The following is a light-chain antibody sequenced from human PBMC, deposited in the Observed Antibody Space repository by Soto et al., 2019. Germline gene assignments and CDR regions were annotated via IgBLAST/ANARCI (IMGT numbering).Light chain of an antibody. V-gene: IGLV2-14*01. Sequence: QSALTQPASVSGSPGQSITISCTGTSSDVGGYNYVTWYQQYPGKAPKLMMYEVSNRPSGVSYRFSGSKSGNTASLTISGLLADDEADYYCISYTSSSHSVVFGTGTKLTVL. CDR1: SSDVGGYNY. CDR2: EVS. CDR3: ISYTSSSHSVV. J-gene: IGLJ1*01.